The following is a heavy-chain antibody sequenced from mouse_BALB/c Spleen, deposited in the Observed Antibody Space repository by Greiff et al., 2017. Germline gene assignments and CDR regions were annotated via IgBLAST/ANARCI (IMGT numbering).Heavy chain of an antibody. V-gene: IGHV14-1*02. CDR1: GYTFTSYW. CDR3: ARNLGREAMDY. CDR2: IDPANGNT. J-gene: IGHJ4*01. Sequence: VQLKESGPELVRPGASVKMSCKASGYTFTSYWMHWVKQRPGQGLEWIGMIDPANGNTKYDPKFQGKATITADTSSNTAYLQLSSLTSEDTAVYYCARNLGREAMDYWGQGTSVTVSS. D-gene: IGHD4-1*01.